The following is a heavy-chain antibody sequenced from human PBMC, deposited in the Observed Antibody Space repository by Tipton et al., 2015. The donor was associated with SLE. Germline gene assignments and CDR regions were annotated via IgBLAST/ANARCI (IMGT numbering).Heavy chain of an antibody. D-gene: IGHD2-2*01. Sequence: TLSLTCTVSGDSMSTYYWNWIRQFPGKGLEWIGYFYYSGSANYNPSLKSRVAISVDTSKNQFSLKLSSVTAADTAVYYCARQSIVVVPAAFDYWGQGTLVTVSS. J-gene: IGHJ4*02. CDR3: ARQSIVVVPAAFDY. V-gene: IGHV4-59*08. CDR2: FYYSGSA. CDR1: GDSMSTYY.